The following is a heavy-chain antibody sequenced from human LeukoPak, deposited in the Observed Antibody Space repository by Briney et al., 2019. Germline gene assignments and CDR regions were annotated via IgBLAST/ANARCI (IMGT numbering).Heavy chain of an antibody. CDR1: GFTFSNAW. CDR2: IKSKTDGGTT. V-gene: IGHV3-15*01. CDR3: TTGLGSNYDILTGYYTYYFDY. Sequence: GGSLRLSCAASGFTFSNAWMSWVRQAPGKGLEWVGRIKSKTDGGTTDYAAPVKGRFTISRDDSKNTLYLQMNSLKTEDTAVYYCTTGLGSNYDILTGYYTYYFDYWGQGTLVTVSS. D-gene: IGHD3-9*01. J-gene: IGHJ4*02.